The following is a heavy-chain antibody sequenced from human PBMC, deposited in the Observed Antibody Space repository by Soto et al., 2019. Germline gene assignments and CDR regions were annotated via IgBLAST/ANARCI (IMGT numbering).Heavy chain of an antibody. CDR2: ISGSGGST. J-gene: IGHJ4*02. Sequence: PGGSLRLSCAASGFTFSSYAMSWVRQAPGKGLEWVSAISGSGGSTYYADSVKGRFTISRDNSKNTLYLQMNSLRAEDTAVYYWAKPSRITMIVVAIPYYFDYWGQGTLVTVSS. CDR3: AKPSRITMIVVAIPYYFDY. CDR1: GFTFSSYA. V-gene: IGHV3-23*01. D-gene: IGHD3-22*01.